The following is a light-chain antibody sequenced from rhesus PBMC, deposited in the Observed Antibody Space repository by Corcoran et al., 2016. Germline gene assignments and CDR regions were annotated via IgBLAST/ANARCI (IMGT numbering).Light chain of an antibody. CDR1: QSVSSY. J-gene: IGKJ3*01. Sequence: QVILTQSPATLSLSPGERATLSCRASQSVSSYLAWYRQKPGQAPRVLIDGASSRATGIPDRCCGRGSGTDLTLTISSLEPEDVGVYHCYQHSSGYTFGPGTKLDIK. CDR3: YQHSSGYT. V-gene: IGKV3-10*01. CDR2: GAS.